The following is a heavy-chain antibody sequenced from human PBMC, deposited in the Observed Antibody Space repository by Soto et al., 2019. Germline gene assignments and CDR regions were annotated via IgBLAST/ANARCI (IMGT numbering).Heavy chain of an antibody. J-gene: IGHJ6*02. CDR3: ARQKAAAVTYSSGWEV. CDR1: GYSFTSYW. CDR2: IYPGDSDT. D-gene: IGHD6-13*01. Sequence: PGESLKISCKGSGYSFTSYWIGWVRQMPGKGLEWMGIIYPGDSDTRYSPSFQGQVTISADKSISTAYLQWSSLKASDTAMYYCARQKAAAVTYSSGWEVGGQGPRVPFSS. V-gene: IGHV5-51*01.